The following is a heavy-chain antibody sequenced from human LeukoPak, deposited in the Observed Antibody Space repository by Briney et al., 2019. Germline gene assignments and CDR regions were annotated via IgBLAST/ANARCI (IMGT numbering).Heavy chain of an antibody. V-gene: IGHV4-39*07. D-gene: IGHD6-13*01. CDR3: ARGGIAAAEGGYYFDY. CDR2: INHSGST. J-gene: IGHJ4*02. CDR1: GGSISSGDYY. Sequence: PSETLSLTCTVSGGSISSGDYYWSWIRQPPGKGLEWIGEINHSGSTNYNPSLKSRVTISVDTSKNQFSLKLSSVTAADTAVYYCARGGIAAAEGGYYFDYWGQGTLVTVSS.